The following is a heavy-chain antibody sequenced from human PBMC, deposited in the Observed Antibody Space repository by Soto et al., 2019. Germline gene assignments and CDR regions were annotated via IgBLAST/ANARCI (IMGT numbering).Heavy chain of an antibody. J-gene: IGHJ4*02. D-gene: IGHD5-18*01. V-gene: IGHV1-18*01. CDR2: IIAYHGNA. CDR3: ARDPTDSYGDY. Sequence: ASVKVSCKASGGTFSRYTISWVRQAPGQGLEWMGRIIAYHGNANYAQKLQGRVTMTTDTSTSTAYMELRSLRSDDTAVYYCARDPTDSYGDYWGQGTLVTVSS. CDR1: GGTFSRYT.